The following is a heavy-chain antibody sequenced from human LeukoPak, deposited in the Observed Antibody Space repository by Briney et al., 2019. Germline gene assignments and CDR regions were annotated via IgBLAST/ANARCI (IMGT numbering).Heavy chain of an antibody. Sequence: GGSLRLSCATSGFTFTTYAMGWVRQAPGTGLEWVSALSGGGEATYYADSVKGRFTISRDNSKNTLSLQMNSLGAEDTAVYYCTGLSGTFGTTSRVLDSWGQGTQVTVSS. CDR1: GFTFTTYA. J-gene: IGHJ4*02. CDR2: LSGGGEAT. CDR3: TGLSGTFGTTSRVLDS. V-gene: IGHV3-23*01. D-gene: IGHD1-1*01.